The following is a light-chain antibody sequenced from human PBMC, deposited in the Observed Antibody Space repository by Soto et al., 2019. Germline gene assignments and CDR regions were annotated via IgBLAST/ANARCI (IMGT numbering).Light chain of an antibody. CDR1: QDIGND. J-gene: IGKJ1*01. V-gene: IGKV1-6*02. Sequence: IQMTQSPSSLSASVRDRVTITCRASQDIGNDLGWYQQKPGKAPNLLIYAASSLRSGVPSRFSGSGSGTHFTFTINSLQAEDSATYFCLQDYTYPWTFGQGTKVEIK. CDR3: LQDYTYPWT. CDR2: AAS.